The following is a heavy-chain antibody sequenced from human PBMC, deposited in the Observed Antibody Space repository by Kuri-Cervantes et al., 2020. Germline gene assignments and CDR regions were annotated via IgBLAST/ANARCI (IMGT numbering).Heavy chain of an antibody. Sequence: GESLKISCAASGLTFSSYGMHWVRQDPGKGLEWVAVIWYDGSNKYYADSVKGRFTISRDNSKNTLYLQMNSLRAEDTAVYYCARDSLWFGELWAYYGMDVWGQGTTVTVSS. V-gene: IGHV3-33*01. D-gene: IGHD3-10*01. CDR3: ARDSLWFGELWAYYGMDV. CDR1: GLTFSSYG. CDR2: IWYDGSNK. J-gene: IGHJ6*02.